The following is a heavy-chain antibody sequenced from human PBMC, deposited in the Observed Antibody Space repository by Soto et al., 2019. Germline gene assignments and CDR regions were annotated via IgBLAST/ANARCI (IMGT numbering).Heavy chain of an antibody. D-gene: IGHD6-13*01. CDR3: AKVPAAAAVCIFGCVSPAGQVGDALAF. CDR1: GFTFSSYG. J-gene: IGHJ4*02. Sequence: GGSLRLSCAASGFTFSSYGMHWVRQAPGKGLEWVAVISYDGSNKYYADSVKGRFTISRDNSKNTLYLQMNSLRAEDTAVYYCAKVPAAAAVCIFGCVSPAGQVGDALAFWSQGSLV. CDR2: ISYDGSNK. V-gene: IGHV3-30*18.